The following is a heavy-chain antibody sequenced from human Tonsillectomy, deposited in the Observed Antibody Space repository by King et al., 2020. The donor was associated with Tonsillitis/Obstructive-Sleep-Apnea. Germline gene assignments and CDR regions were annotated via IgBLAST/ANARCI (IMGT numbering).Heavy chain of an antibody. CDR3: AQSLGVLLWFGEFGDAFDI. CDR2: ISGSGGST. V-gene: IGHV3-23*04. CDR1: GFTFSSYA. J-gene: IGHJ3*02. D-gene: IGHD3-10*01. Sequence: VQLVESGGGLVQPGGSLRLSCAASGFTFSSYAMSWVRQAPGKGLEWVSAISGSGGSTYYADSVKGRFTISRDNSKNTLYLQMNSLRAEDTAVYYCAQSLGVLLWFGEFGDAFDIWGQGTMVTVSS.